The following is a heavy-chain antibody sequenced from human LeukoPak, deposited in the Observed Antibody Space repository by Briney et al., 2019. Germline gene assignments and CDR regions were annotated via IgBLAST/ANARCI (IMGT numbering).Heavy chain of an antibody. J-gene: IGHJ4*02. CDR1: GFTVRNNY. CDR2: IYSGGST. Sequence: GGSLRLSCAASGFTVRNNYMSWVRQAPGKGLEWVSVIYSGGSTYYPDSVKGRFTISRDNSKNTLYLQMNSLRAEDTAVYFCATGERMVRGDGVDYWGQGTLVTVSS. D-gene: IGHD3-10*01. V-gene: IGHV3-66*01. CDR3: ATGERMVRGDGVDY.